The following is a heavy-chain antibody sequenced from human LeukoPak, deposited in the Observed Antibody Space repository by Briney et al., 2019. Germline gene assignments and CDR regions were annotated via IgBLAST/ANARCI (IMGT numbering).Heavy chain of an antibody. CDR3: VRDRGRDWFDP. D-gene: IGHD3-16*01. Sequence: GGSLRLSCAASGFTFSGSALHWVRQASGKGLEWVGRIRRKVNSYATTYAASVRGRFTISRDDSNNTAFLQMNSLKTEDTAVYYCVRDRGRDWFDPWGQGILVTVSS. V-gene: IGHV3-73*01. CDR1: GFTFSGSA. CDR2: IRRKVNSYAT. J-gene: IGHJ5*02.